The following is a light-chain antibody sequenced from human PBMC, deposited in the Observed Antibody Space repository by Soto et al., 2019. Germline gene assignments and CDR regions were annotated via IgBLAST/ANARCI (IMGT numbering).Light chain of an antibody. CDR3: QEATSLASLT. CDR1: QGISSC. Sequence: MHMNEYATSVSASLGCRVTITCRASQGISSCLAWYQQKPGKAPKLLIYAASSLQSGVPSRFSGSGSGTDFYLTISSFQHADFATYYCQEATSLASLTFGGGSMVDVK. V-gene: IGKV1-12*01. J-gene: IGKJ4*01. CDR2: AAS.